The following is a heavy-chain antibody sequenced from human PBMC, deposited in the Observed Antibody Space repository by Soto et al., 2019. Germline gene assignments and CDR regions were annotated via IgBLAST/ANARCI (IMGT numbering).Heavy chain of an antibody. V-gene: IGHV3-23*01. CDR1: GFRFSDFA. J-gene: IGHJ4*02. CDR3: AKGAEGYVGSSLDS. Sequence: EVQLLESGGGFVQPGGSLRLSCAASGFRFSDFAMTWVRQAPGRGLEWVSAITGTASSTYYADSVKGRFTISRDNSKNTLYLQINSLRAEDTAIYYCAKGAEGYVGSSLDSWGQGTLVTVSS. CDR2: ITGTASST. D-gene: IGHD5-12*01.